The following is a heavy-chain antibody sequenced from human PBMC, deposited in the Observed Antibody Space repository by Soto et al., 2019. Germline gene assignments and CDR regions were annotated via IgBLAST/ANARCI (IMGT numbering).Heavy chain of an antibody. J-gene: IGHJ3*02. V-gene: IGHV3-9*01. Sequence: PGGSLRLSCAASGFTFDDYAMHWVRQAPGKGLEWVSGISWNSGSIGYADSVKGRFTISRDNAKNSLYLQMNSLRAEDTALYYCAKGHGYSSGWAHDAFDIWGQGTMVTVSS. CDR1: GFTFDDYA. D-gene: IGHD6-19*01. CDR2: ISWNSGSI. CDR3: AKGHGYSSGWAHDAFDI.